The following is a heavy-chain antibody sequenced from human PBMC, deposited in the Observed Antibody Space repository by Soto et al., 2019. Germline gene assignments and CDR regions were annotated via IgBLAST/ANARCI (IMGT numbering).Heavy chain of an antibody. CDR2: INPSGGST. D-gene: IGHD3-3*01. CDR3: ARAWTSRITIFGVIRDDGFDT. J-gene: IGHJ5*02. Sequence: ASVKVSCKASGYTFTSYYMHWVRQAPGQGLEWMGIINPSGGSTSYAQKFQGRVTMTRDTSTSTVYMELSSLRSEDPAVYCCARAWTSRITIFGVIRDDGFDTWGEGTLVTVAS. V-gene: IGHV1-46*01. CDR1: GYTFTSYY.